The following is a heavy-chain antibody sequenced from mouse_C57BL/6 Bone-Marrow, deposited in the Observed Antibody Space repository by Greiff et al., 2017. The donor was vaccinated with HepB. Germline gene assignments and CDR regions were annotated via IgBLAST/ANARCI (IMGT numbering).Heavy chain of an antibody. V-gene: IGHV1-52*01. D-gene: IGHD4-1*01. CDR2: IDPSDSET. CDR3: ARWLTGTGRYYFDY. J-gene: IGHJ2*01. Sequence: QVQLQQPGAELVRPGSSVKLSCKASGYTFTSYWMHWVKQRPIQGLEWIGNIDPSDSETHYNQKFTDKATLTVDKSSSTAYMQLSSLTSEDSAVYYCARWLTGTGRYYFDYWGQGTTLTVSS. CDR1: GYTFTSYW.